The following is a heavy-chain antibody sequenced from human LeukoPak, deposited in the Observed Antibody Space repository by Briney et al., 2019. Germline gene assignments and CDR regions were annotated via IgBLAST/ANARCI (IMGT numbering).Heavy chain of an antibody. D-gene: IGHD5-18*01. Sequence: ASVKVSCKASGYTFTSYYMHWVRQAPGQGLEWMGIINPSGGSTSYAQKFQGRVTMTRDMSTSTVYMELSSLRSEDTAVYYCARDAFGYSYGDYYYYMDVWGKGTTVTVSS. CDR2: INPSGGST. V-gene: IGHV1-46*01. CDR3: ARDAFGYSYGDYYYYMDV. CDR1: GYTFTSYY. J-gene: IGHJ6*03.